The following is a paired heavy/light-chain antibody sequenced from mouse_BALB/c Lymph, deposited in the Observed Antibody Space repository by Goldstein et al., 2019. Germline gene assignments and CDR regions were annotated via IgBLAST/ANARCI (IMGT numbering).Light chain of an antibody. Sequence: DIQMTQSSSYLSVSLGGRVTITCKASDHINNWLAWYQQKPGNAPRLLISGATSLETGVPSRFSGSGSGKDYTLSITSLQTEDVATYYCQQYWSTPLTFGAGTKLELK. CDR1: DHINNW. CDR3: QQYWSTPLT. V-gene: IGKV13-85*01. J-gene: IGKJ5*01. CDR2: GAT.
Heavy chain of an antibody. CDR2: IYPGSGNT. CDR1: GYTFTDYY. D-gene: IGHD2-4*01. CDR3: ARKYDYPWFAY. J-gene: IGHJ3*01. Sequence: QIQLQQSGPELVKPGASVKISCKASGYTFTDYYINWVKQKPGQGLEWIGWIYPGSGNTKYNEKFKGKATLTVDTSSSTAYMQLSSLTSEDTAVYFCARKYDYPWFAYWGQGTLVTVSA. V-gene: IGHV1-84*02.